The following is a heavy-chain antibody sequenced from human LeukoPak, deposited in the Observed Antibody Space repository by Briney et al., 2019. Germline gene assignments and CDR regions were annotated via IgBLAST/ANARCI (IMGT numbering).Heavy chain of an antibody. D-gene: IGHD3-10*01. CDR3: ARGSDGSGTVGAFDI. CDR1: GFTFSSYA. CDR2: ISGSGSTT. J-gene: IGHJ3*02. V-gene: IGHV3-23*01. Sequence: PGGSLRLSCAASGFTFSSYAMNWVRQAPGKGLEWVSAISGSGSTTYYADSVKGRFTISRDNSKNTLFLQMNSLRAEDTALYYCARGSDGSGTVGAFDIWGQGTMVTVSS.